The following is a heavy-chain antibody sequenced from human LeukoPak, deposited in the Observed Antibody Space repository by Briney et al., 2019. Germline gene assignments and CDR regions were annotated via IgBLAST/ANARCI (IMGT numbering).Heavy chain of an antibody. Sequence: PGGSLRLSCTASGFAFSTYWMFWVRQAPGKGLVWVSQINPEGASTTYGDPAKGRFTASRDNAKNALHLQMNGLRVDDTAVYYCARGTAITAGIDFWGQGTLVTVSS. CDR1: GFAFSTYW. D-gene: IGHD6-19*01. J-gene: IGHJ4*02. CDR2: INPEGAST. V-gene: IGHV3-74*01. CDR3: ARGTAITAGIDF.